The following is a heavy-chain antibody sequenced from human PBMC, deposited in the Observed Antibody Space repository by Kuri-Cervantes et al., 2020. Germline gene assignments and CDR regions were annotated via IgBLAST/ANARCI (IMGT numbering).Heavy chain of an antibody. CDR1: GFTFNSHW. Sequence: GESLKISCAIFGFTFNSHWMSWVRQAPGKGPEWVANIKADGSEKNYVDSVKGRFTISTDNAENSLYLQMNSLRAEDTAVYYCAKDRRSSGWYGVQYYWGQGTLVTVSS. D-gene: IGHD6-19*01. V-gene: IGHV3-7*03. CDR2: IKADGSEK. CDR3: AKDRRSSGWYGVQYY. J-gene: IGHJ4*02.